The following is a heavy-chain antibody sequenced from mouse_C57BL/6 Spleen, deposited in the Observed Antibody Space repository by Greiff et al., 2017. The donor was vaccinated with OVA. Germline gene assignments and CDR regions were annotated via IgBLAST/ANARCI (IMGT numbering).Heavy chain of an antibody. Sequence: VKLQQPGAELVKPGASVKLSCKASGYTFTSYWMQWVKQRPGQGLEWIGEIDPSDSYTNYNQKLKGKATLTVDTSSSTAYMQLSSLTSEDSAVYYCARRPGTGFAYWGQGTLVTVSA. CDR3: ARRPGTGFAY. CDR1: GYTFTSYW. V-gene: IGHV1-50*01. CDR2: IDPSDSYT. J-gene: IGHJ3*01. D-gene: IGHD4-1*01.